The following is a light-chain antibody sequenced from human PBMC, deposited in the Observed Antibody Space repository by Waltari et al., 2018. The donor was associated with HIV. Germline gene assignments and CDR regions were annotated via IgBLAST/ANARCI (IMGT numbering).Light chain of an antibody. J-gene: IGLJ1*01. Sequence: QSVLTQPPSASGTPGQRVTISCSGSSSNIENDNVYRYQQRTGAAPRLLIYKDTQRPSGVPDRFTGSKSGTSASLAISGLRSEDEADYYCVGWDSRLSGYVFGSGTKVTVL. CDR2: KDT. CDR1: SSNIENDN. V-gene: IGLV1-47*01. CDR3: VGWDSRLSGYV.